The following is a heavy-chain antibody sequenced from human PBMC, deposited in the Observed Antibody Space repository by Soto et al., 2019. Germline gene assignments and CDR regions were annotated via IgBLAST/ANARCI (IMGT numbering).Heavy chain of an antibody. Sequence: GGSLRLSCAASGFTFSTYSMNWVRQAPGKGLEWVSYISSSSSTIFYTDSVKGRFTVSRDNAKNSLYLQMNSLRAEDTAVYYCAKALYSNYPDYWGQGTLVTVSS. CDR3: AKALYSNYPDY. V-gene: IGHV3-48*01. CDR1: GFTFSTYS. J-gene: IGHJ4*02. CDR2: ISSSSSTI. D-gene: IGHD4-4*01.